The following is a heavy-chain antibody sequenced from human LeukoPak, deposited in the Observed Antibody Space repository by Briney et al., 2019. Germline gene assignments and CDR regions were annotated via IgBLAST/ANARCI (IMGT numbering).Heavy chain of an antibody. Sequence: GASVKVSCKASGGTFSSYAISWVRQAPGQGLEWMGGIIPIFGTANYAQKFQGRVTITADESTSTAYMELSSLRSEDTAVYYCAHIGARPAAYWGQGTLVTVSS. CDR3: AHIGARPAAY. D-gene: IGHD6-6*01. CDR1: GGTFSSYA. J-gene: IGHJ4*02. CDR2: IIPIFGTA. V-gene: IGHV1-69*13.